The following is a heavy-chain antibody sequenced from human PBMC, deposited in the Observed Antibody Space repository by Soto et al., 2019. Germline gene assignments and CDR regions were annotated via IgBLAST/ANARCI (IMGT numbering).Heavy chain of an antibody. D-gene: IGHD6-6*01. V-gene: IGHV4-30-4*02. CDR2: IYYSGST. Sequence: SDTLSLTCTVSGGSISSGDYYWSWIRQPPGKGLEWIGYIYYSGSTYYSPSLKSRVTISVDTSKNQFSLKLSSVTAADTAVYYCARERPDGARLDPWGQGTLVTVSS. J-gene: IGHJ5*02. CDR1: GGSISSGDYY. CDR3: ARERPDGARLDP.